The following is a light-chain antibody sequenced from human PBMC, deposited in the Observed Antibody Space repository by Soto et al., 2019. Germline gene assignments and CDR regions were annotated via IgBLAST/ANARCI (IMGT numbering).Light chain of an antibody. CDR2: AAS. CDR1: QDIVSY. CDR3: QQYYSYPFT. Sequence: AIRMTQSPSSLSASTGDRVTITCRASQDIVSYLAWYLQKPGKAPNLLIYAASTLQSGVPSRFSGSGSGTDFTLTISWVQSEDFATYYCQQYYSYPFTFGPGTKVDI. J-gene: IGKJ3*01. V-gene: IGKV1-8*01.